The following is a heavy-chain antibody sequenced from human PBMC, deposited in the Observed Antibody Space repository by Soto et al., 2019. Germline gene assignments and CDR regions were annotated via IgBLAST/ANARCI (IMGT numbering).Heavy chain of an antibody. CDR1: GFTFGNYW. CDR3: ARDQPITFDP. Sequence: GGSLRLSCGSSGFTFGNYWMHWVRQTPGKGLVWVARISGDGRSTYYADSVKGRFTISRDNANSTLYLQMSSLRVEDTAVYLCARDQPITFDPRGQGTQVTVSS. D-gene: IGHD1-20*01. V-gene: IGHV3-74*01. CDR2: ISGDGRST. J-gene: IGHJ5*02.